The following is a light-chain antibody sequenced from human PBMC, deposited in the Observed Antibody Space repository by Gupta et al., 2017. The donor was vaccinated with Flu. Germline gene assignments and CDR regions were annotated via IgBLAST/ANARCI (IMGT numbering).Light chain of an antibody. J-gene: IGKJ2*01. CDR1: QSVSTS. CDR3: QQRSNGPRSFT. V-gene: IGKV3-11*01. CDR2: DAS. Sequence: TLSLSPGERATLSCRASQSVSTSLAWYNKKPGQPPRLLIYDASKRATDITVRFSGSGDRTDFTLTISSRETEDSAVYFCQQRSNGPRSFTFGQGTKLEIK.